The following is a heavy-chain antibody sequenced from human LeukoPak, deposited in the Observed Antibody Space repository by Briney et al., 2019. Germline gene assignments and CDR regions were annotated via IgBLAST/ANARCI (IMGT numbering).Heavy chain of an antibody. D-gene: IGHD3-22*01. CDR2: ISWNSGSI. CDR3: AKDVFGVFNYYDSSGCFDY. V-gene: IGHV3-9*01. CDR1: GFTFDAYA. J-gene: IGHJ4*02. Sequence: GGSLRLSCAASGFTFDAYAMHWVRQPPGKGLEWVSGISWNSGSIGYADSVKGRFTISRDNAKNSLYLQTNSLRAEDTALYYCAKDVFGVFNYYDSSGCFDYWGQGTLVTVSS.